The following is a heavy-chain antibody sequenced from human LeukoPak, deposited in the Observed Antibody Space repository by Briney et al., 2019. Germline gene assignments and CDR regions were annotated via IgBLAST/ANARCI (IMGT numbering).Heavy chain of an antibody. CDR3: ARDSPTSMIVNGFFAS. V-gene: IGHV3-7*01. CDR2: IRQDGSEK. Sequence: QPGGSLRLSCTASGFTFSSYWMSWVRQAPGKGLVWVATIRQDGSEKYYVDSVKGRFTIFRDNAKNSLYLQMSSLRADDTAVYYCARDSPTSMIVNGFFASWGLGTQVTVSS. J-gene: IGHJ4*02. CDR1: GFTFSSYW. D-gene: IGHD3-22*01.